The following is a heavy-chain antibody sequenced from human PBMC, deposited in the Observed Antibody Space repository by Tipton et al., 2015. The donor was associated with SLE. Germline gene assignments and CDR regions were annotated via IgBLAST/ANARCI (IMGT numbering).Heavy chain of an antibody. V-gene: IGHV4-34*01. J-gene: IGHJ3*01. CDR3: GSARVGMGYVFDV. CDR1: GGSFSGYY. Sequence: TLSLTCAVYGGSFSGYYWSWIRQPPGKGLEWIGSFYHSGNTYYNPSLTSRVTISADTSKNQFSLRLTSVTAADTALYYCGSARVGMGYVFDVWGQGTMVTVSS. CDR2: FYHSGNT. D-gene: IGHD5-24*01.